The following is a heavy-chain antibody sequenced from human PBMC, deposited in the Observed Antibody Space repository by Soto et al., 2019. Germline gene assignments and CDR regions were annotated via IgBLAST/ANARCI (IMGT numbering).Heavy chain of an antibody. CDR3: ARHYYYDSSGVTAYFDY. V-gene: IGHV4-39*01. D-gene: IGHD3-22*01. J-gene: IGHJ4*02. CDR1: GGSISSSSYY. Sequence: PSETLSLTCTVSGGSISSSSYYWGWIRQPPGKGLEWIGSIYYSGSTYYNPSLKSRVTISVDTPKNQFSLKLSSVTAADTAVYYCARHYYYDSSGVTAYFDYWGQGTLVTVSS. CDR2: IYYSGST.